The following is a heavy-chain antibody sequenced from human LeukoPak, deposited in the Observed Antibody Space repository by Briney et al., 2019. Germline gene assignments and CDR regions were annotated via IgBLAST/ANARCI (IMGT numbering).Heavy chain of an antibody. J-gene: IGHJ4*02. D-gene: IGHD1-14*01. CDR1: GFTFSSYW. V-gene: IGHV3-74*01. Sequence: GSLTLSSAASGFTFSSYWMHWARPAPGEGLVWVSRIKSDGSVTCYADSVKGRFTISRDNAKNMLYLQMNSLRDEDTAVYFCARDPYAVGTTIDHWGQGTLVTVSS. CDR2: IKSDGSVT. CDR3: ARDPYAVGTTIDH.